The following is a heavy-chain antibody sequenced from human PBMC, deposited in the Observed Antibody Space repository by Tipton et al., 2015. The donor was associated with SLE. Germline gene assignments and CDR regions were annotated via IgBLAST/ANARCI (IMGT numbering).Heavy chain of an antibody. CDR3: ARDRDSSESFDH. Sequence: TLSLTCAVSGGSITSVGSWSWIRQPPGKGLEWIGYIYQSGSSYYNPSLKSRVTISVDRSKNQFSLRLSAVTAADKAVYYCARDRDSSESFDHWSQGTLVNVS. D-gene: IGHD3-22*01. J-gene: IGHJ4*02. V-gene: IGHV4-30-2*01. CDR1: GGSITSVGS. CDR2: IYQSGSS.